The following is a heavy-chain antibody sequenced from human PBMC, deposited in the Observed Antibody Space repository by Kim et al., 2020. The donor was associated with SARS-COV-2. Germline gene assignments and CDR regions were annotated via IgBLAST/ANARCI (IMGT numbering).Heavy chain of an antibody. D-gene: IGHD2-8*01. CDR1: GFTFSSYS. V-gene: IGHV3-21*01. CDR3: ARPGDMVPVYVYYSYGMEI. J-gene: IGHJ6*01. CDR2: ISSSGTYI. Sequence: GGSLRLSCAASGFTFSSYSMNWVRQAPGKGLEWVSFISSSGTYIYYADTVKGRFTISRDNAKNSLYLQMNSLRAEDTAVYYCARPGDMVPVYVYYSYGMEIWGPGAPVTVSS.